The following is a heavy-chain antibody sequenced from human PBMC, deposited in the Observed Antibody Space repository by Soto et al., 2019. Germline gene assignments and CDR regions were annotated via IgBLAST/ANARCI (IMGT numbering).Heavy chain of an antibody. CDR3: VRDFDNRRGGDAFDI. J-gene: IGHJ3*02. D-gene: IGHD3-9*01. CDR1: GFTFSRYD. V-gene: IGHV3-30*03. Sequence: QVQLVESGGGAVPPGRSLSLSCAASGFTFSRYDIHWVRQAPGKGLEWVALISYDGSNQYFGDSVKGRFTISRDNSKDTVSLRMNSLRVEDTAVYYCVRDFDNRRGGDAFDIWGRGTMVTVSS. CDR2: ISYDGSNQ.